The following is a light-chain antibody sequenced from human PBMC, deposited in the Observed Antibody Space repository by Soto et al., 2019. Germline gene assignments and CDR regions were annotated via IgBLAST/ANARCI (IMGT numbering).Light chain of an antibody. V-gene: IGKV1-6*02. CDR3: LQERGYPRT. CDR2: AAS. CDR1: QDIRNE. Sequence: IQMTQSPSSLSASVGYTFTITCRASQDIRNELGWYQQKPGTAPKFLIYAASSLHSGVPSRFSGSGSGTDFTLTISGLQPEDFATYYCLQERGYPRTFGQGTTGDIK. J-gene: IGKJ1*01.